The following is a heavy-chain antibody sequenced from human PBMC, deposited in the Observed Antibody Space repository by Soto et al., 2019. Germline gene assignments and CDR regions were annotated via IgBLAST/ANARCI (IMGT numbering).Heavy chain of an antibody. CDR1: GFTFSSYG. Sequence: GGSLRLSCAASGFTFSSYGMHWVRQAPGKGLEWVAVIWYDGSNKYYADSVKGRFTISRDNPKNTLYLQMNSLRAEDTAVYYCARAYCSGGSCWAYYYYYYGMDVWGQGTTVTVSS. V-gene: IGHV3-33*01. J-gene: IGHJ6*02. CDR3: ARAYCSGGSCWAYYYYYYGMDV. D-gene: IGHD2-15*01. CDR2: IWYDGSNK.